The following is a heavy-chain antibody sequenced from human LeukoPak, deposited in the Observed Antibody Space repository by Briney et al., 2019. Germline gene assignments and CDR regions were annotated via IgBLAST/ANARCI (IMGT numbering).Heavy chain of an antibody. D-gene: IGHD3-22*01. J-gene: IGHJ4*02. CDR3: AKGIAYYYDSSDY. CDR2: IYSGGST. CDR1: GFTVSSNY. V-gene: IGHV3-53*01. Sequence: PGGSLRLSCAASGFTVSSNYMSWVRQAPGKGLEWVSVIYSGGSTYYADSVKGRFTISRDNSKNTLYLQMNSLRAEDTAVYYCAKGIAYYYDSSDYWGQGTLVTVSS.